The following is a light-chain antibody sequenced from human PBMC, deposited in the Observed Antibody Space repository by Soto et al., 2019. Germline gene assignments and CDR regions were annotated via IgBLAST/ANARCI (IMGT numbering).Light chain of an antibody. CDR1: QSVRSN. CDR2: DAS. CDR3: QQYGSSGT. J-gene: IGKJ1*01. V-gene: IGKV3-15*01. Sequence: EIVMTQSPVTLSVSPGERATLSCRASQSVRSNLAWYQQKPGQAPRLLMYDASTRATGIPARFSGSGSGTEFTLTISSLQSEDFAVYYCQQYGSSGTFGQGTKVEIK.